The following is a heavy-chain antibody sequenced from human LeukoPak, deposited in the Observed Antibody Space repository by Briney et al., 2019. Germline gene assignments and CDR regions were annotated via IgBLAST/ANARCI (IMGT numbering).Heavy chain of an antibody. CDR3: ARLRADYYFDY. Sequence: GGSLRLSCAASGFTVSSNYMSWVRQAPGKGLEWVSVIYSGGSTYYADSVKGRFTISRDKSKNTLYLQMNSLRAEDTAVYYCARLRADYYFDYWGQGTLVTVSS. CDR1: GFTVSSNY. J-gene: IGHJ4*02. D-gene: IGHD6-25*01. V-gene: IGHV3-53*01. CDR2: IYSGGST.